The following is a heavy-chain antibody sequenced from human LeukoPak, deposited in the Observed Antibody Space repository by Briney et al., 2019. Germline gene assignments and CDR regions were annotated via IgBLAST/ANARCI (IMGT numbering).Heavy chain of an antibody. J-gene: IGHJ3*02. CDR3: ARGGSYYNEAFDI. V-gene: IGHV3-48*01. D-gene: IGHD1-26*01. CDR1: GFTFRSYS. CDR2: ISSSSGTM. Sequence: GGSLRLSCAGSGFTFRSYSMNWVRQAPGKGLEWVSYISSSSGTMYYADSVKGRFTISRDNAKNSLYLQMNSLRAEDTAVYYCARGGSYYNEAFDIWGQGTMVTVSS.